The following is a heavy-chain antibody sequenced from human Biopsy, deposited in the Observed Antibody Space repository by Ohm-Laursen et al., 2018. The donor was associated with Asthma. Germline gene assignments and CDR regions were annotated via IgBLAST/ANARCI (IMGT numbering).Heavy chain of an antibody. V-gene: IGHV3-7*01. CDR1: GFTFGDYW. Sequence: GSLRLSCAASGFTFGDYWMSWVRQVPGKGLEWVANIKHDGSEKNHVDSLKGRFTISRDNAKNLLFLQMNSLRAEDTAVYHCARTFHFWSPYHAEHYQLWGQGTLVTVSS. D-gene: IGHD3-3*01. CDR2: IKHDGSEK. CDR3: ARTFHFWSPYHAEHYQL. J-gene: IGHJ1*01.